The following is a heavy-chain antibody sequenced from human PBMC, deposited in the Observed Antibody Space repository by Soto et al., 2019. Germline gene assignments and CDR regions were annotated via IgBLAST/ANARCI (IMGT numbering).Heavy chain of an antibody. CDR2: IYYSGST. CDR3: GRGGGGTYYYFDY. V-gene: IGHV4-61*01. CDR1: GGSVSSGSYY. Sequence: QVQLQESGPGLVKPSETLSLTCTVSGGSVSSGSYYWSWIRQPPGKGLEWIGYIYYSGSTNYNSSPRSLVTRSVDTSKNQLSRILSSVTAGYAAVYYCGRGGGGTYYYFDYWVQGTLVTVSS. D-gene: IGHD1-26*01. J-gene: IGHJ4*02.